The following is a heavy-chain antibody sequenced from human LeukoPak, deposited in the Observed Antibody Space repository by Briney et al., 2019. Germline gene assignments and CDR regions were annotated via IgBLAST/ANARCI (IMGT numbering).Heavy chain of an antibody. J-gene: IGHJ4*02. V-gene: IGHV1-2*02. CDR2: INPNSGGT. CDR3: ARDHDQWELLLWLDY. D-gene: IGHD1-26*01. Sequence: ASVKVSCKASGYTFTGYYMHWVRQAPGQGLEWMGWINPNSGGTNYAQKFQGRVTMTRDTSISTAYMELSRLRSDDTAVYYCARDHDQWELLLWLDYWGQGTLVTVSS. CDR1: GYTFTGYY.